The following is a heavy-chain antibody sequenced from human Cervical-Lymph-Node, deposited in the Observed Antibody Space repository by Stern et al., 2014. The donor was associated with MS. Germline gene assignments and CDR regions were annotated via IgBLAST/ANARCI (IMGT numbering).Heavy chain of an antibody. V-gene: IGHV4-59*01. J-gene: IGHJ5*02. CDR2: IYYSGST. D-gene: IGHD3-22*01. Sequence: QVQLQESGPGLVKPSETLSLTCTVSGGSISSYYWSWIRQPPGKGLEWIGYIYYSGSTNYNPSLKSRVTISVDTSKNQVSLKLSSVTAADTAVYYCARSFYYDSSGYYFIWFDPWGQGTLVTVSS. CDR3: ARSFYYDSSGYYFIWFDP. CDR1: GGSISSYY.